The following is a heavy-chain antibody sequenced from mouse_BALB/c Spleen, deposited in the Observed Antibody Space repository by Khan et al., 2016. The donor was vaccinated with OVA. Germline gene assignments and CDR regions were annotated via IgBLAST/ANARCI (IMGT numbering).Heavy chain of an antibody. J-gene: IGHJ3*01. CDR1: GYTFTNYV. CDR2: INPYNAGT. V-gene: IGHV1S136*01. D-gene: IGHD4-1*01. CDR3: AREVYSWDFSFPY. Sequence: VQLQQSGPELVEPGASVKMSCKASGYTFTNYVMHWVKQKPGQGLEWMGYINPYNAGTMYNEKFKGKATLTLDISSTTAYMDISSLNSEDFAVYYCAREVYSWDFSFPYWGQGTLVTVSA.